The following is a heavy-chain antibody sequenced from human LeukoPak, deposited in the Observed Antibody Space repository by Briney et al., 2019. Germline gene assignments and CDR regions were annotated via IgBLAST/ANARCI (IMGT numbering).Heavy chain of an antibody. CDR3: ARERSSGWTDY. Sequence: SETLSLTCTVSGGSISSDYWSWIRQPPGKGLEWIGYIYYSGSTNYNPSLKSRVTISVDTSKNQFSLKVSSVTAADTAVYYCARERSSGWTDYWGQGTPVTVSP. D-gene: IGHD6-19*01. CDR2: IYYSGST. J-gene: IGHJ4*02. CDR1: GGSISSDY. V-gene: IGHV4-59*01.